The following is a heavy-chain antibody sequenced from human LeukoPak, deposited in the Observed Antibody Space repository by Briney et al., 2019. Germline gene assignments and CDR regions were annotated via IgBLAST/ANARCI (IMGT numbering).Heavy chain of an antibody. Sequence: GGSLRLSCAASGFTFSSYAMHWVRQAPGKGLEWVAFISYDGSSPYLTDSVKGRFTISRDNSKNTLYLQMNSLRPADTAVYYCAPWTSALNYWGQGTLVTVSS. D-gene: IGHD3/OR15-3a*01. CDR1: GFTFSSYA. J-gene: IGHJ4*02. CDR3: APWTSALNY. V-gene: IGHV3-30*04. CDR2: ISYDGSSP.